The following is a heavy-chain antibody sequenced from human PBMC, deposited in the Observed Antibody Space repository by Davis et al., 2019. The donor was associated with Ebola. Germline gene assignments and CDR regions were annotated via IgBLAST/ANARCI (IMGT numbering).Heavy chain of an antibody. CDR2: INPSGGST. CDR1: GYTFTGYY. D-gene: IGHD3-22*01. Sequence: ASVKVSCKASGYTFTGYYMHWVRQAPGQGLEWMGIINPSGGSTSYAQKFQGRVTMTRDTSTSTVYMELSSLRSEDTAVYYCARGYYDSSGTEGNHWYFDLWGRGTLVTVSS. CDR3: ARGYYDSSGTEGNHWYFDL. J-gene: IGHJ2*01. V-gene: IGHV1-46*03.